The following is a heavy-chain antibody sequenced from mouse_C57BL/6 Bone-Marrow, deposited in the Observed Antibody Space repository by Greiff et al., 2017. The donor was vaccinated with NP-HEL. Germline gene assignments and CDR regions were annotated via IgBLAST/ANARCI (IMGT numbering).Heavy chain of an antibody. Sequence: QVQLKQPGAELVKPGASVKLSCKASGYTFTSYWMHWVKQRPGRGLEWIGRIDPNSGGTKYNEKFKSKATLTVDKPSSTAYMQLSSLTSEDSAVYYCARFPYDYDYAMDYWGQGTSVTVSS. J-gene: IGHJ4*01. CDR3: ARFPYDYDYAMDY. CDR2: IDPNSGGT. CDR1: GYTFTSYW. V-gene: IGHV1-72*01. D-gene: IGHD2-4*01.